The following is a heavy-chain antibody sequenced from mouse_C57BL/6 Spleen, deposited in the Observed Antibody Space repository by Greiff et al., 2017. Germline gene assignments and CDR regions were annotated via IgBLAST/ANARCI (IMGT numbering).Heavy chain of an antibody. V-gene: IGHV1-69*01. CDR2: IDPSDSYT. Sequence: QVQLQQPGAELVMPGASVKLSCKASGYTFTSYWMHWVKQRPGQGLEWIGEIDPSDSYTNYNQKFKGKSTLTVDKSSSTAYMQLSSLTSEDSAVYYCARSSPDSSGFLDYWGQGTTLTVSS. D-gene: IGHD3-2*02. CDR1: GYTFTSYW. J-gene: IGHJ2*01. CDR3: ARSSPDSSGFLDY.